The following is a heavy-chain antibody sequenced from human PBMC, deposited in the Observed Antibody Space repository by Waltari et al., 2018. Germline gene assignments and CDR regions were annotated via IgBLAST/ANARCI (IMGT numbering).Heavy chain of an antibody. D-gene: IGHD6-19*01. V-gene: IGHV4-59*08. Sequence: QVQLQESGPGLVKPSETLSLTCTVSGGSISSYSWSWIRQPPGKGLEWIGYIYYSGSTNYNPSLKSRVTISVDTSKNQFSLKLSSVTAADTAVYYCASLTSYSSGWYYFDYWGQGTLVTVSS. CDR1: GGSISSYS. CDR2: IYYSGST. CDR3: ASLTSYSSGWYYFDY. J-gene: IGHJ4*02.